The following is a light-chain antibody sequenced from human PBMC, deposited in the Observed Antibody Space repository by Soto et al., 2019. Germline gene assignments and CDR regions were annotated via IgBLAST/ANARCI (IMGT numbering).Light chain of an antibody. CDR1: SRDIGGYNY. J-gene: IGLJ2*01. Sequence: QSALTQPPSASGSPGQSVTISCTGTSRDIGGYNYVSWYQQHPGKVPKLMIYEVSKRPSGVPDRFSASKSGNTASLTVSGLQAEDEADYYCTSFAGDSLVFGGGTKLTVL. V-gene: IGLV2-8*01. CDR3: TSFAGDSLV. CDR2: EVS.